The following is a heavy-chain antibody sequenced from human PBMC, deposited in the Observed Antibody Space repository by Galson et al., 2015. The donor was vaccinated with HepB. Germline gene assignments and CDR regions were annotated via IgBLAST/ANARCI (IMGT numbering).Heavy chain of an antibody. CDR1: GYNFNVYY. CDR3: AREYDYVWGSSPSGNYYYAMDV. D-gene: IGHD3-16*01. J-gene: IGHJ6*02. CDR2: IDPDSGGT. Sequence: SVKVSCKASGYNFNVYYIHWVRQAPGQGLEWLGRIDPDSGGTDYAQKFQGRVTMTSDTSFSTAYMELSRLRSDDTAFYYCAREYDYVWGSSPSGNYYYAMDVWGQGTTVIVSS. V-gene: IGHV1-2*06.